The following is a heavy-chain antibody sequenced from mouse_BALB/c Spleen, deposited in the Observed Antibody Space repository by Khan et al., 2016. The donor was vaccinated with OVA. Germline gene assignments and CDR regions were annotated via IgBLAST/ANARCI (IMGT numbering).Heavy chain of an antibody. D-gene: IGHD3-2*02. CDR3: TRRLLF. CDR2: INPGSGGT. CDR1: GYAFTNYL. Sequence: QVQLKQSGAELVRPGTSVKVSCKASGYAFTNYLIEGVKQRPGQGLEWIGVINPGSGGTNYNEKFKDKATLTADKSSSTAYMQLSSLTSDDSAVYFCTRRLLFWGQGTLVTVSA. V-gene: IGHV1-54*01. J-gene: IGHJ3*01.